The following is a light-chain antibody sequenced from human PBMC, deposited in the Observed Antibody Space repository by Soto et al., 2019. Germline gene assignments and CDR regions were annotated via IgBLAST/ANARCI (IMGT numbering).Light chain of an antibody. CDR2: ASS. V-gene: IGKV1-39*01. Sequence: DIQMTQSPSSLSASVGDRVTVTCRASQTIGSYLNWYHQRPGKAPQLLIFASSSLQSGVPSRFSGSGSGTDFTLTISSLQPEDVATYYCQQTHTSPPTFGGGTKVEIK. CDR1: QTIGSY. CDR3: QQTHTSPPT. J-gene: IGKJ4*01.